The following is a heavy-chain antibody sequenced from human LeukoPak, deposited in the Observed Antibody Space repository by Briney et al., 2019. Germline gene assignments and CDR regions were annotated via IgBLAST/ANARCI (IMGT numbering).Heavy chain of an antibody. CDR1: GFTFRSHA. J-gene: IGHJ4*02. Sequence: GGSLRLSCAASGFTFRSHAMSWVRQAPGKGLEWVSAISGSGGSTYYADSVKGRFTISRDNSKNTLYLQMNSLRAEDTAVYYCAKDRGYSYGLGYWGQGTLVTVSS. V-gene: IGHV3-23*01. D-gene: IGHD5-18*01. CDR3: AKDRGYSYGLGY. CDR2: ISGSGGST.